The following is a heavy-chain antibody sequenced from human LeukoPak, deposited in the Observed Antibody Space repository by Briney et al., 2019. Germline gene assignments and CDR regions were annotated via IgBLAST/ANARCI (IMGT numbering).Heavy chain of an antibody. Sequence: PGGSLRLSCAASGFTFSSYAMSWVRQAPGKGLEWVSAISGSGGSTYYADSVKGQFTISRDNSKNTLYLQMNSLRAEDTAVYYCAKDKGYSSGWPFDYWGQGTLVTVSS. V-gene: IGHV3-23*01. CDR2: ISGSGGST. D-gene: IGHD6-19*01. CDR1: GFTFSSYA. J-gene: IGHJ4*02. CDR3: AKDKGYSSGWPFDY.